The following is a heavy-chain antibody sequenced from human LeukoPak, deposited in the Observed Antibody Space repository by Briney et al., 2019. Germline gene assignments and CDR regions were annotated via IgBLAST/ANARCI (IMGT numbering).Heavy chain of an antibody. CDR2: ISAYNGNT. CDR1: GYTFTSYG. CDR3: AREVTTTWGYYYMDV. Sequence: GASVNVSCKASGYTFTSYGISWVRQAPGQGLEWMGWISAYNGNTNYAQKLQGRVTMTTDTSTSTAYMELRSLRSDDTAVYYCAREVTTTWGYYYMDVWGKGTTVTVSS. J-gene: IGHJ6*03. V-gene: IGHV1-18*01. D-gene: IGHD4-11*01.